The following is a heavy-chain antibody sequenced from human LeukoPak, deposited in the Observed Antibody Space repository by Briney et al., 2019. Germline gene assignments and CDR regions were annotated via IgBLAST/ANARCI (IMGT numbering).Heavy chain of an antibody. Sequence: ASVKVSCKASGYTFTSYGISWVRQAPGQGLEWMGWISAYNGNTNYAQRLQGRVTMTTDTSTSTAYMELRSLRSDDTAVYYCARGYEYSSGWFPPTALSYYFDYWGQGALVTVSS. CDR3: ARGYEYSSGWFPPTALSYYFDY. V-gene: IGHV1-18*01. D-gene: IGHD6-19*01. CDR1: GYTFTSYG. J-gene: IGHJ4*02. CDR2: ISAYNGNT.